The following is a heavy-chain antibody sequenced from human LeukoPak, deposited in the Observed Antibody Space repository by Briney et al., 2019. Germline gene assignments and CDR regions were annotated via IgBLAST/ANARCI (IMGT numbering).Heavy chain of an antibody. J-gene: IGHJ4*02. CDR3: ARDLHNYYFDY. V-gene: IGHV3-11*05. Sequence: KPGGSLRLSCAASGFTFSDYYMSWIRQAPGKGLEWVSYISSSSSYTNYADSVKGRFTISRDNAKNSLYLQMNSLRAENTAVYYCARDLHNYYFDYWGQGTLVTVSS. D-gene: IGHD1-1*01. CDR2: ISSSSSYT. CDR1: GFTFSDYY.